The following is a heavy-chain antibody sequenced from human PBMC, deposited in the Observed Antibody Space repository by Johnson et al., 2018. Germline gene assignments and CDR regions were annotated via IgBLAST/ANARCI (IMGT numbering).Heavy chain of an antibody. Sequence: QVQLQQWGAGLLKPSETLSLTCAVYGGSFSGYYWSWIRQPPGKGLEWIGEINHSGSTNYTPSLKSRVTISVATSKNQFSLKLSSVTAADTAVYYCAREYYYYYYMDVWGKGTTVTVSS. CDR2: INHSGST. V-gene: IGHV4-34*01. J-gene: IGHJ6*03. CDR3: AREYYYYYYMDV. CDR1: GGSFSGYY.